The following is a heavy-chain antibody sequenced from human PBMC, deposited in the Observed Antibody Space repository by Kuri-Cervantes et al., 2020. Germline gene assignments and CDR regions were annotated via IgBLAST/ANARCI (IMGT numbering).Heavy chain of an antibody. CDR1: GFTFSSYA. CDR3: ARDAASTWDNWNFFDY. Sequence: GGSLRLSCAASGFTFSSYAMSWVRQAPGKGLGWVSAISGSGGSTYYADSVKGRFTISRDNGKMSFFLQLDSLKVEDTAFYYCARDAASTWDNWNFFDYWGQGALVTVSS. V-gene: IGHV3-23*01. D-gene: IGHD1-20*01. CDR2: ISGSGGST. J-gene: IGHJ4*02.